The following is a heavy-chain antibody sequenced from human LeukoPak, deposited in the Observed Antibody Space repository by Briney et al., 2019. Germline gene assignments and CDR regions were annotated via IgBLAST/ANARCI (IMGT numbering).Heavy chain of an antibody. D-gene: IGHD2-15*01. V-gene: IGHV4-59*01. J-gene: IGHJ4*02. Sequence: SETLSLTCTVSGGSISSYYWSWIRQPPGRGLEWIGYISYSGSTNYNPSLKSRVTISVDTSKNQFSLKLSSVTAADTAVYYCARDRLYCSGSSCHRGFDYWGQGTLVTVSS. CDR3: ARDRLYCSGSSCHRGFDY. CDR2: ISYSGST. CDR1: GGSISSYY.